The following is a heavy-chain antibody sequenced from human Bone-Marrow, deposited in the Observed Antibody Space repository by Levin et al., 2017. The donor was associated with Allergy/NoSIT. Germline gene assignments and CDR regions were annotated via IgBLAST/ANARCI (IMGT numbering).Heavy chain of an antibody. J-gene: IGHJ3*02. D-gene: IGHD3-3*01. CDR1: GFTVSSNY. CDR2: SYSGGST. CDR3: ARGGITIFGVVTNDAFDI. V-gene: IGHV3-53*01. Sequence: GGSLRLSCAASGFTVSSNYMSWVRQAPGKGLEWVSVSYSGGSTYYADSVKGRFTISRDNSKNTPYLQMNSLRAEDTAVYYCARGGITIFGVVTNDAFDIWGQGTMVTVSS.